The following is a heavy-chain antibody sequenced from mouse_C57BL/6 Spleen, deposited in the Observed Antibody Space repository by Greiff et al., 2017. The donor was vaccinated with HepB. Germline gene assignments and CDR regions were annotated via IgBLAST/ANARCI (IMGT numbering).Heavy chain of an antibody. CDR3: ARDYGYDGAFAY. CDR2: IYPGDGDT. Sequence: VQLQQSGPELVKPGASVKISCKASGYAFSSSWMNWVKQRPGKGLEWIGRIYPGDGDTNYNGKFKGKATLTADKSSSTAYMQLSSLTSEDSAVYFWARDYGYDGAFAYWGQGTLVTVSA. D-gene: IGHD2-2*01. J-gene: IGHJ3*01. CDR1: GYAFSSSW. V-gene: IGHV1-82*01.